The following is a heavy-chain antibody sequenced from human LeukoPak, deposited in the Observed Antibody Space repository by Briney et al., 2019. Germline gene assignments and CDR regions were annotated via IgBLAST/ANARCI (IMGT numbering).Heavy chain of an antibody. CDR2: ISYDGSNK. CDR1: GFTFSSYA. V-gene: IGHV3-30-3*01. CDR3: ARVGQIDY. Sequence: PGRSLRLSCAASGFTFSSYAMDWVRQAPGKGLGWVAVISYDGSNKYYADSVKGRFTISRDNSNNTLYLQMNSLRAEDTAVYYCARVGQIDYWGQGTLVTVSS. J-gene: IGHJ4*02.